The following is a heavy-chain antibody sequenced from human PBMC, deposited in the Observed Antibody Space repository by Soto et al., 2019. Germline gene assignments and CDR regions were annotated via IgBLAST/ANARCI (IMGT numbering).Heavy chain of an antibody. CDR1: GFTFSSYG. V-gene: IGHV3-30-3*01. D-gene: IGHD1-26*01. CDR3: ARDTAKWQLLGWFDP. J-gene: IGHJ5*02. Sequence: QVQLVESGGGVVQPGRSLRLSCAASGFTFSSYGMHWVRQAPGEGLEWVAVISYDGSNKYYADSVKGRFTISRDNSKNTLYLQMNSLRAEDTAVYYCARDTAKWQLLGWFDPWGQGTLVTVSP. CDR2: ISYDGSNK.